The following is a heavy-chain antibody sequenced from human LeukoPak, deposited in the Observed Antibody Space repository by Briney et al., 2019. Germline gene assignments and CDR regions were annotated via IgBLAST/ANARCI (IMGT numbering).Heavy chain of an antibody. CDR1: GFTFSSYG. Sequence: PGGSLRLSCAASGFTFSSYGMHWVRQAPGKGLEWVEVIWYDGSNKYYADSVKGRFTISRDNSKNTLYLQMNSLRAEDTAVYYCARDGQLWLLHYFDYWGQGTLVTVSS. D-gene: IGHD5-18*01. J-gene: IGHJ4*02. V-gene: IGHV3-33*01. CDR2: IWYDGSNK. CDR3: ARDGQLWLLHYFDY.